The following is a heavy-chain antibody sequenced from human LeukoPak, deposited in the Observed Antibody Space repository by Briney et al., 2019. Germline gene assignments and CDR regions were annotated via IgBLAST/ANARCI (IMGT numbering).Heavy chain of an antibody. D-gene: IGHD3-3*01. CDR3: ARERRYDFWSGTYYFDY. CDR1: GGTFSRNG. Sequence: VASVKVSCKASGGTFSRNGISWVRQAPGQGLEWMGRIIPIPGIANYAQKFQGRVTITADTSTSTIYMELRSLRSEDSALYYCARERRYDFWSGTYYFDYWGQGTLVTVSS. J-gene: IGHJ4*02. V-gene: IGHV1-69*04. CDR2: IIPIPGIA.